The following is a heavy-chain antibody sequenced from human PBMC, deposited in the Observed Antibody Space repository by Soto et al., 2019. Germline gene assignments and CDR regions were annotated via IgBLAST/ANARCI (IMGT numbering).Heavy chain of an antibody. Sequence: QVQLVESGGGVVQPGRSLRLSCAASGFTFSSYGMHWVRQAPGKGLEWVAVISYDGSNKYYADSVKGRFTISRDNSKNPLYLQMNSLRAEDTAVYYCAKEGYYDSSGYGDYWGQGTLVTVSS. CDR1: GFTFSSYG. J-gene: IGHJ4*02. CDR2: ISYDGSNK. D-gene: IGHD3-22*01. CDR3: AKEGYYDSSGYGDY. V-gene: IGHV3-30*18.